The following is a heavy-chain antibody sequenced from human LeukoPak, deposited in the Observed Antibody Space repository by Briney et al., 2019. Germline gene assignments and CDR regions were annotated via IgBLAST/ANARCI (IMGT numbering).Heavy chain of an antibody. Sequence: GASVKVSCKASGGTFSSYAISWVRQAPGQGLEWMGRIIPILGIANYAQKFQGRVTITADKSTSTAYMELSSLRSEDTAVYYCARAPINTVTTYNWFDPWGQGTLVTVSS. V-gene: IGHV1-69*04. J-gene: IGHJ5*02. CDR3: ARAPINTVTTYNWFDP. D-gene: IGHD4-17*01. CDR2: IIPILGIA. CDR1: GGTFSSYA.